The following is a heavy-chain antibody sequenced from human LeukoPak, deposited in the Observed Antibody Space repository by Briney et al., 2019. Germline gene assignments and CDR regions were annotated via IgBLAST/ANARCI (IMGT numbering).Heavy chain of an antibody. J-gene: IGHJ4*01. CDR2: INGNTGDT. CDR3: ARTYVGGVDY. Sequence: ASVKVSCKASGYTFSGYYMNWVRQAPGQGLEWMGRINGNTGDTDYAHKFRGRVTMTRDTSISTAYMELSSLTSDDTVVYYCARTYVGGVDYWGQGILVTVSS. CDR1: GYTFSGYY. V-gene: IGHV1-2*05. D-gene: IGHD2-15*01.